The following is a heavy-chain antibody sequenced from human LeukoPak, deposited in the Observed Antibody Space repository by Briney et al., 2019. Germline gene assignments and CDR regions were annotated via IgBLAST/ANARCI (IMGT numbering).Heavy chain of an antibody. V-gene: IGHV3-74*01. CDR1: GFTFSISW. J-gene: IGHJ5*02. D-gene: IGHD6-25*01. CDR3: AGRSSGYIDT. Sequence: GGSLRLSCAASGFTFSISWMHWVGQVPGKGLVWVSRIKPDGSYTTYADSVEGRFTISRDNAKNTLYLQINSLRPEDTAVYYCAGRSSGYIDTWGQGTLVTVSS. CDR2: IKPDGSYT.